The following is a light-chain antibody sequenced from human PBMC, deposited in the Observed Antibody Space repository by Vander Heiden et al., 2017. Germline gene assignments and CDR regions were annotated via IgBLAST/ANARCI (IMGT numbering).Light chain of an antibody. J-gene: IGLJ3*02. V-gene: IGLV3-9*01. CDR1: SIGSKN. CDR2: RDS. CDR3: QVWDSSTAV. Sequence: SYELTQPLSVSVALGKTARSTCGGNSIGSKNVNWYQQKPGQAHVLVIDRDSNRPSGIPGRFSGSNAGNTATLTISRAQAGDEADYYCQVWDSSTAVFGGGTKLTVL.